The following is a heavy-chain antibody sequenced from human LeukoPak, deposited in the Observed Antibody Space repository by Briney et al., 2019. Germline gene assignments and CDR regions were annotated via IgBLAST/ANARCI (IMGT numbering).Heavy chain of an antibody. D-gene: IGHD4-17*01. J-gene: IGHJ6*02. CDR1: GYTFTGYY. CDR3: ARAYYGDYYYYGMDV. V-gene: IGHV1-2*02. Sequence: ASVKVSCKASGYTFTGYYMHWVRQAPGQGLEWMAWINPNSGGTHYAQKFQGRATMTRDTSISTAYMNLSSLRSDDTAVYYCARAYYGDYYYYGMDVWGQGTTVTVSS. CDR2: INPNSGGT.